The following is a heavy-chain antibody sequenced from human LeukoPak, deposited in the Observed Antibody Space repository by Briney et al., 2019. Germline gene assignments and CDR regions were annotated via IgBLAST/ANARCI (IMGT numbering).Heavy chain of an antibody. Sequence: SETLSLTCSVCGGSISSYYWSWLRQPPGKGLEWIGYIYYSGSTNYNPSLKSRVTISVDTSKNQFSLKLSSVTAADTAVYYCARADYPQGIFGVVYLDYWGQGTLVTVSS. CDR3: ARADYPQGIFGVVYLDY. J-gene: IGHJ4*02. CDR2: IYYSGST. V-gene: IGHV4-59*01. CDR1: GGSISSYY. D-gene: IGHD3-3*01.